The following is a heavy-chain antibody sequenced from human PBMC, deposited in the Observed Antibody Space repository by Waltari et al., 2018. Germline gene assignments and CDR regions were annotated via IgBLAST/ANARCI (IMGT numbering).Heavy chain of an antibody. Sequence: EVQLVESGGGLVQPGRSLRLSCTTSGFTFGDYSMSWFRQAPGNVVGWVGYMKSKAHGGKIFYAASAKGRVTITRDDSKSNAYLKMSSLETEDTAMYYCTRAGYTDSWYGTEFDYWGQGALVTVSS. V-gene: IGHV3-49*03. CDR2: MKSKAHGGKI. CDR1: GFTFGDYS. J-gene: IGHJ4*02. D-gene: IGHD6-13*01. CDR3: TRAGYTDSWYGTEFDY.